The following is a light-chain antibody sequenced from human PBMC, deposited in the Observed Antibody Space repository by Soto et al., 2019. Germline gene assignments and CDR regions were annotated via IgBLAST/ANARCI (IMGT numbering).Light chain of an antibody. J-gene: IGKJ1*01. V-gene: IGKV3-15*01. CDR3: QQYNNWPPMA. CDR1: QSVSSN. Sequence: EIVMTQSPATLSVSPGERATLSCRASQSVSSNLAWYQQKPGQAPRLLIYGASTRDTGIPARFSGSGPGTEFALTLSSLQSEDFAVYYCQQYNNWPPMAFGQGTKVEIK. CDR2: GAS.